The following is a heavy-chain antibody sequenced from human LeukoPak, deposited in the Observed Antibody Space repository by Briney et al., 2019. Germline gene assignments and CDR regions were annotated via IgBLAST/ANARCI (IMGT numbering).Heavy chain of an antibody. CDR1: GFTFSDYC. D-gene: IGHD6-13*01. J-gene: IGHJ4*02. CDR2: ISSSGSTI. Sequence: GGSLRLSCAASGFTFSDYCMSWIRQAPGKGLEWVSYISSSGSTIYYADSVKGRFTISRDNAKNSLYLQMNSLRAEDTAVYYCARDPVAAAQFDYWGQGTLVTVSS. V-gene: IGHV3-11*04. CDR3: ARDPVAAAQFDY.